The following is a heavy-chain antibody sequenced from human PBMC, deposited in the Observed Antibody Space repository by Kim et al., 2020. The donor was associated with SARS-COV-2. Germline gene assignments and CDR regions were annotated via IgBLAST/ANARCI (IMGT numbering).Heavy chain of an antibody. Sequence: SETLSLTCTVSGGSISSSSYYCGWIRQPPGKGLEWIGSIYYSGSTYYNPSLKSRVTISVDTSKNQFSLKLSSVTAADTAVYYCARSPGFDYWGQGTLVTV. J-gene: IGHJ4*02. CDR2: IYYSGST. V-gene: IGHV4-39*01. CDR3: ARSPGFDY. CDR1: GGSISSSSYY.